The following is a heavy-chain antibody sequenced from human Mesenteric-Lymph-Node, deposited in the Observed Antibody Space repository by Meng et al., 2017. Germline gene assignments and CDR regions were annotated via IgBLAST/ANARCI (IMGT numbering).Heavy chain of an antibody. CDR1: GFTFSSYS. Sequence: ESLKISCAASGFTFSSYSMNWDRQAPGKGLEWIGYIYYSGSTNYNPSLKSRVTISVDTSKNQFSLKLSSVTAADTAVYYCARAYGSGYYLFDYWGQGTLVTVSS. CDR2: IYYSGST. J-gene: IGHJ4*02. V-gene: IGHV4-59*01. D-gene: IGHD3-22*01. CDR3: ARAYGSGYYLFDY.